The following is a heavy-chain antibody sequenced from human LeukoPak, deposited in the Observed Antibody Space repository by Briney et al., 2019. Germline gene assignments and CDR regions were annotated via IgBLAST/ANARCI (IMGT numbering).Heavy chain of an antibody. D-gene: IGHD6-13*01. J-gene: IGHJ4*02. CDR2: IRYDGSNK. CDR1: GFTFSSYA. V-gene: IGHV3-30*02. Sequence: GGSLRLSCAASGFTFSSYAMHWVRQAPGKGLEWVAFIRYDGSNKYYADSVKGRFTISRDNSKNTLYLQMNSLRAEDTAAYYCAKARSWSHTAPFDYWGQGTLVTVSS. CDR3: AKARSWSHTAPFDY.